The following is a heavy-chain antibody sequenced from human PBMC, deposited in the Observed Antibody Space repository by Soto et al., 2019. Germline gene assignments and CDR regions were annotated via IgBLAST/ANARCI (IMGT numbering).Heavy chain of an antibody. CDR3: ARDRSSSSSVLDY. CDR2: IYNSGSI. D-gene: IGHD6-6*01. J-gene: IGHJ4*02. CDR1: GGSISSGGYY. Sequence: QVQLQESGPGLVKPSQTLSLTCTVSGGSISSGGYYWSWIRQHPGKGLEWIGYIYNSGSIHYNPSIKRRVTISVDTSKIQFSLKLSSVTAADTAVYYCARDRSSSSSVLDYWGQGTLVTVSS. V-gene: IGHV4-31*03.